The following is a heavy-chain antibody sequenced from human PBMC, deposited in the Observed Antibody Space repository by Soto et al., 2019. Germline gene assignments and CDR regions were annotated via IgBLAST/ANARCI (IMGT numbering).Heavy chain of an antibody. CDR2: ISGSGGST. CDR3: AKDLTSIGGYYYDSSGYHPTRNHPADY. V-gene: IGHV3-23*01. Sequence: GGSLRLSCAASGFTFSSYAMSWVRQAPGKGLEWVSAISGSGGSTYYADSVKGRFTISRDNSKNTLYLQMNSLRAEDTAVYYCAKDLTSIGGYYYDSSGYHPTRNHPADYWGQGTLVTVSS. CDR1: GFTFSSYA. J-gene: IGHJ4*02. D-gene: IGHD3-22*01.